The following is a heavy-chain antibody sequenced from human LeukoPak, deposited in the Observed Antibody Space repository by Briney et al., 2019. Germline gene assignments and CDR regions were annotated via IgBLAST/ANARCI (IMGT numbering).Heavy chain of an antibody. CDR3: VRDRPHNCFDP. Sequence: KPGGSLRLSCAASEFTFSSHWMHWVRQVPGKGLVYIAYIDNDGANTNYADSVKGRFTISRDNAKNTLYLQMNSLRVEDTAVYYCVRDRPHNCFDPWGQGTLVTVSS. J-gene: IGHJ5*02. CDR2: IDNDGANT. CDR1: EFTFSSHW. V-gene: IGHV3-74*01. D-gene: IGHD6-6*01.